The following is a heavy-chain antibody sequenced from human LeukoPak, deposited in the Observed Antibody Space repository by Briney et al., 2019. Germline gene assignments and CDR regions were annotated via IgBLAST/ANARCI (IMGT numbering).Heavy chain of an antibody. D-gene: IGHD6-6*01. CDR3: AREYSSSSVELGNWFDP. V-gene: IGHV4-59*01. CDR1: GGSISSYY. Sequence: PSETLSLTCTVSGGSISSYYWSWIRQPPGKGLEWIGYIYYSGSTNYNPSLKSRVTISVDTSKNQFSLKLSSVTAADTAVYYCAREYSSSSVELGNWFDPWGQGTLVTVSS. J-gene: IGHJ5*02. CDR2: IYYSGST.